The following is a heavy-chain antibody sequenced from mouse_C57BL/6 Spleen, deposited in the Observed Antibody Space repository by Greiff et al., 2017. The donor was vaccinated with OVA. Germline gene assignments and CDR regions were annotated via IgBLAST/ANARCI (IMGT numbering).Heavy chain of an antibody. CDR2: IHPNSGST. CDR3: VYDYDDGFAY. CDR1: GYTFTSYW. V-gene: IGHV1-64*01. J-gene: IGHJ3*01. D-gene: IGHD2-4*01. Sequence: QVQLQQPGAELVKPGASVKLSCKASGYTFTSYWMHWVKQRPGQGLEWIGMIHPNSGSTNYNEKFKSKATLTVDKSSSTAYMQLSSLTSEDSAVYYCVYDYDDGFAYWGQGTLVTVSA.